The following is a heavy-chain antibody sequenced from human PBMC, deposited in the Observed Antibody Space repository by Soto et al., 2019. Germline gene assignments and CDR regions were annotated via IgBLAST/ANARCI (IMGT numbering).Heavy chain of an antibody. D-gene: IGHD6-13*01. V-gene: IGHV4-39*07. Sequence: SETLSLTCTVSGGSISSSSYYWGWIRQPPGKGLEWIGSIYYSGSTYYNPSLKRRVTISVDTYKNQFSLKRSSVTAADTAVYYCARVAMAAVDYWGQGTLVTVSS. J-gene: IGHJ4*02. CDR3: ARVAMAAVDY. CDR2: IYYSGST. CDR1: GGSISSSSYY.